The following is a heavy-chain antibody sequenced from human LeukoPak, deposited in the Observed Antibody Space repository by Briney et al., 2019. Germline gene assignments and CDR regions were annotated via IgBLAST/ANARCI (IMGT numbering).Heavy chain of an antibody. V-gene: IGHV1-69*04. CDR1: GGTFSSYT. Sequence: SVKVSCKASGGTFSSYTISWVRQAPGQGLEWMGRIIPILGIANYAQKFQGRVTITADKSTSTAYMELSSLRSEDTAVYYCARDRRLPGSGSDEFDYWGQGTLVTVSS. CDR3: ARDRRLPGSGSDEFDY. J-gene: IGHJ4*02. D-gene: IGHD3-10*01. CDR2: IIPILGIA.